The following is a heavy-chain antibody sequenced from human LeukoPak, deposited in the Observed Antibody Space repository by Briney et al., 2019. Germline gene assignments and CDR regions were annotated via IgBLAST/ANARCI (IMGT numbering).Heavy chain of an antibody. CDR3: ARGLVVVPAAIIPHFEY. Sequence: ASVKVSCKASGGTFSSYAISWVRQAPGQGLEWMGGIIPIFGTANYAQKFQGRVTITADESTSTAYMELSSLRSEATAVYYCARGLVVVPAAIIPHFEYWGQGTLVTVSS. J-gene: IGHJ4*02. CDR1: GGTFSSYA. CDR2: IIPIFGTA. D-gene: IGHD2-2*01. V-gene: IGHV1-69*13.